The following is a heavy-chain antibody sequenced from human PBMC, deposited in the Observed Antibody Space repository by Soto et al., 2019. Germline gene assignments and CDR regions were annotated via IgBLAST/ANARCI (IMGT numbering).Heavy chain of an antibody. CDR3: ARVVTMIVGPSVEGMDV. J-gene: IGHJ6*02. CDR2: ISSSSSTI. V-gene: IGHV3-48*02. Sequence: EVQLVESGGGLVQPGGSLRLSCAASGFTFSSYSMNWVRQAPGKGLEWVSYISSSSSTIYYADSVKGRFTISRDNAKNSLYLQMNSQRDEDTAVYYCARVVTMIVGPSVEGMDVWGQGTTVTVSS. CDR1: GFTFSSYS. D-gene: IGHD3-22*01.